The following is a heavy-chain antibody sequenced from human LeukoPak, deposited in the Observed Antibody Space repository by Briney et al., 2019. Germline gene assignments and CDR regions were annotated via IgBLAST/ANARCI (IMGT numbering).Heavy chain of an antibody. D-gene: IGHD4-17*01. CDR1: GFTFSSYG. CDR3: AKGGFYGDYNWFDP. J-gene: IGHJ5*02. Sequence: GGSLRLSCAASGFTFSSYGKHWVRQAPGKGLEWVAFIRYDGSNKYYADSVKGRFTISRDNSKNTLYLQMNSLRAEDTAVYYCAKGGFYGDYNWFDPWGQGTLVTVSS. V-gene: IGHV3-30*02. CDR2: IRYDGSNK.